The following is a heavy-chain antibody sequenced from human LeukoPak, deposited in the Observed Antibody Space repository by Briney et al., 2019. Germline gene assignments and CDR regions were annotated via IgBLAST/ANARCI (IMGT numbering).Heavy chain of an antibody. D-gene: IGHD6-19*01. CDR3: ARELISAPHYYYYMDV. V-gene: IGHV4-59*01. J-gene: IGHJ6*03. Sequence: ASETLSLTCTVSGGSISSYYWSWIRQPPGKGLEWIGYIYYSGSTNYNPSLKSRVTISVDTSKNQFSLKLSSVTAADTAVYYCARELISAPHYYYYMDVWGKGTTVTVSS. CDR1: GGSISSYY. CDR2: IYYSGST.